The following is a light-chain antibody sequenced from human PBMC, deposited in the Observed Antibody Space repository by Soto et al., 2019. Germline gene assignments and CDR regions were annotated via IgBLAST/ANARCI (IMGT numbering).Light chain of an antibody. CDR3: QQHYNTPWT. V-gene: IGKV1-39*01. Sequence: DLQLTQAPSSLSASVGDRITITCRAGQRISTYLNWYQQTPGKAPELVIYTASSLESGVPSRFSGSGSWTDFTLTISSLQPVDLATYYCQQHYNTPWTFGQGTKVEIK. CDR1: QRISTY. J-gene: IGKJ1*01. CDR2: TAS.